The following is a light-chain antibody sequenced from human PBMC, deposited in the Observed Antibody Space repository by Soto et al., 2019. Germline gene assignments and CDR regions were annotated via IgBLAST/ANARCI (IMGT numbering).Light chain of an antibody. CDR3: QQRSNWPPRIT. CDR2: DAS. CDR1: QSVSSY. J-gene: IGKJ5*01. Sequence: EIVLTQSPATLSLSPGERATLSCRASQSVSSYLACYQQNPGQAPRLLIYDASNRATGIPARFSGSGSGTDFTLTISSLEPEDFAVYYCQQRSNWPPRITFGQGTRLEIK. V-gene: IGKV3-11*01.